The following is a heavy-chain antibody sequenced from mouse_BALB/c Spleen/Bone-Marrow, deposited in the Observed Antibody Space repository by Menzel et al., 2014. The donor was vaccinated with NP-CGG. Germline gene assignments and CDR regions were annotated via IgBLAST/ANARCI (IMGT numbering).Heavy chain of an antibody. J-gene: IGHJ4*01. D-gene: IGHD2-3*01. CDR3: ARNGYYVYYYAMDY. CDR1: GFNIKDTY. CDR2: IDPANGNT. Sequence: VQLQQSGAELVKPGASVKLSCTASGFNIKDTYMHWVKQRPEQVLEWIGRIDPANGNTKYDPKFQGKATITADTSSNTAYLQLSSLTSEDTAVYYCARNGYYVYYYAMDYWGQGTSVTVSS. V-gene: IGHV14-3*02.